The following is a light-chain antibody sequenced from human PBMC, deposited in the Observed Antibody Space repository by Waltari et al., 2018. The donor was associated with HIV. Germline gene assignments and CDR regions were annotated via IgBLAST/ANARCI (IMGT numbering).Light chain of an antibody. CDR3: AVWDDSLSGPV. CDR1: SHTIGSNY. J-gene: IGLJ3*02. CDR2: GNN. V-gene: IGLV1-47*01. Sequence: QSVLTQPPSASGTPGQRAPISCSGRSHTIGSNYLHWYQQPPGTAPKLLIYGNNQRPSGVPDRFSGSKSGTSASLAISGLRSDDEADYYCAVWDDSLSGPVFGGGTKLTVL.